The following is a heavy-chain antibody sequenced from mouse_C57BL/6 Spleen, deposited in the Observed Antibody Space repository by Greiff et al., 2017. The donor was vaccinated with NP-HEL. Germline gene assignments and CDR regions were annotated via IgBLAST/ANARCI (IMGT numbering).Heavy chain of an antibody. CDR2: IYPGSGST. CDR1: GYTFTSYW. D-gene: IGHD3-2*02. V-gene: IGHV1-55*01. Sequence: QVQLQQPGAELVKPGASVKMSCKASGYTFTSYWIAWVKQRPGQGLEWIGDIYPGSGSTNYNEKFKSKATLTVDTSSSTAYMQLSSLTSEDSAVYYCARDSSGTRDYAMDYWGQGTSVTVSS. J-gene: IGHJ4*01. CDR3: ARDSSGTRDYAMDY.